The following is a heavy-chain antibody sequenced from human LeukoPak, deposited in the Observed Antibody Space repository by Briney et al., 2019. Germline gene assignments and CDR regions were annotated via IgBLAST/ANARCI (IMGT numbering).Heavy chain of an antibody. V-gene: IGHV3-11*01. CDR2: ISSSGSTI. J-gene: IGHJ5*02. D-gene: IGHD6-19*01. CDR1: GFTFSDYY. Sequence: PGGSLRLSCAASGFTFSDYYMSWIRQAPGKGLEWVSYISSSGSTIYYADSVKGRFTISRDNAKNSLYLQMNSLRAEDTAVYYCAKGGIAVALNWFDPWGQGTLVTVSS. CDR3: AKGGIAVALNWFDP.